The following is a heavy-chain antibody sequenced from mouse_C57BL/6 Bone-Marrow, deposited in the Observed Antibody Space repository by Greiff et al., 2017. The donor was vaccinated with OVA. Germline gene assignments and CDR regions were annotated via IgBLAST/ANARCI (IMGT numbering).Heavy chain of an antibody. V-gene: IGHV5-4*03. CDR3: ANYDQYYYAMDY. J-gene: IGHJ4*01. CDR1: GFTFSSYA. CDR2: ISDGGSYT. Sequence: EVMLVESGGGLVKPGGSLKLSCAASGFTFSSYAMSWVRQTPEKRLEWVATISDGGSYTYYPDNVKGRFTISRDNAKNNLYLQMSQLKSEDTAMYYSANYDQYYYAMDYWGQGTSVTVSS. D-gene: IGHD2-4*01.